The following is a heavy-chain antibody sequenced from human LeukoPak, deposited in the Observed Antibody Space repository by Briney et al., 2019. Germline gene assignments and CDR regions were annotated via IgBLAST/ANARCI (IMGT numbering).Heavy chain of an antibody. CDR3: ARAGSSSWYTLAADS. CDR2: ISYTGYI. J-gene: IGHJ5*01. CDR1: GGSITGYY. V-gene: IGHV4-59*01. Sequence: PSETLSLTCTVSGGSITGYYWSWIRQPPGKGLEWIAYISYTGYINYNPSLKSRVTISLDTSKNQFSLILNSVTAADTAVYFCARAGSSSWYTLAADSWGQGTLVTVSS. D-gene: IGHD2-15*01.